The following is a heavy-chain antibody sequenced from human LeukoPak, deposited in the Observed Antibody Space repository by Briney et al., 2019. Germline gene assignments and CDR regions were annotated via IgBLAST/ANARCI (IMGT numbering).Heavy chain of an antibody. CDR1: GYTFTDNY. J-gene: IGHJ6*02. Sequence: GASVTVSCKASGYTFTDNYIQWVRQAPGQGLEWMGWINPNSGGTNSAQKFQGRVTMTRDTSVSTAYMELSRLRSDDTAVYYCARDHCTSSGCYEYYYYGMDVWGQGTTVTVSS. V-gene: IGHV1-2*02. CDR2: INPNSGGT. D-gene: IGHD2-2*01. CDR3: ARDHCTSSGCYEYYYYGMDV.